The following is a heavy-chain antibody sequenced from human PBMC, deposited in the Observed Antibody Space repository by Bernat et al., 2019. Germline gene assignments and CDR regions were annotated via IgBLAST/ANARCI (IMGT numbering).Heavy chain of an antibody. J-gene: IGHJ4*02. Sequence: EVQLLESGGGLVQPGGSLRLSCAASGFTFNSYAMSWVRQAPGKGLEWVSAFSGSGGSTYYADSVKGRFTISRDNSKNTLYLQMNSLRAEDTAVYYCAKCPIRPTEFDYWGQGTLVTVSS. CDR1: GFTFNSYA. CDR3: AKCPIRPTEFDY. V-gene: IGHV3-23*01. CDR2: FSGSGGST.